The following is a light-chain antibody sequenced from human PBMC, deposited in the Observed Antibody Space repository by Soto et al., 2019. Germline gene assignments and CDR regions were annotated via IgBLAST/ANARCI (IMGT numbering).Light chain of an antibody. CDR2: LNSDGSH. Sequence: QSVLTQSPSASASLGASVNLTCTLSSGHSSNAIAWHQQQPGKGPRYLMKLNSDGSHNKGDGIPDRFSGSSSGAERYLTISSLQYEDEADYYCQTWGTGFKVFGGGTKLTVL. V-gene: IGLV4-69*01. J-gene: IGLJ2*01. CDR3: QTWGTGFKV. CDR1: SGHSSNA.